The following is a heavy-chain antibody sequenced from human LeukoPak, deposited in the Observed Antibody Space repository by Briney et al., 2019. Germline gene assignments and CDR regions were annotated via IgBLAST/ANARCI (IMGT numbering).Heavy chain of an antibody. CDR3: ARTSYYYDSSGYSMWTDY. CDR2: IFSGGGT. Sequence: GGSLRLSCAASGFTVSSSYMNWVRQAPGKGLEWVSLIFSGGGTYYADSVKGRFTISRDNSKNTLFLQMNSLRAEDTAVYYCARTSYYYDSSGYSMWTDYWGQGTLVTVSS. CDR1: GFTVSSSY. J-gene: IGHJ4*02. V-gene: IGHV3-66*01. D-gene: IGHD3-22*01.